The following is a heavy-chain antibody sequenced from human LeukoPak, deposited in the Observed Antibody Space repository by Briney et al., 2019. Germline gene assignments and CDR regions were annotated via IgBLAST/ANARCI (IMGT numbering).Heavy chain of an antibody. V-gene: IGHV4-34*01. CDR2: INHSGST. CDR3: ARRSLVFTMVRGDKFDP. J-gene: IGHJ5*02. CDR1: GGSFSGYY. D-gene: IGHD3-10*01. Sequence: SETLSLTCAVYGGSFSGYYWSWIRQPPGKGLEWIGEINHSGSTNYNPSLKSRVTISVDTSKNQFSLKLSSVTAADTAVYYCARRSLVFTMVRGDKFDPWGQGTLVTVSS.